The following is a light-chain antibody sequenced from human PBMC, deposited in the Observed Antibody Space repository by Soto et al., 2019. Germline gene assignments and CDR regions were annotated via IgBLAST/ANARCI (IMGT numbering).Light chain of an antibody. CDR2: DAS. Sequence: EIVLTQSPASLSLSPGERATLSCRANQSVSNFLVWYQQKPGQAPRLLIYDASNRATGIPARFSGSGSWTDFTLTISSLEPEAFAIYYCQQRSDWPRTFGRGTKLEIK. CDR3: QQRSDWPRT. V-gene: IGKV3-11*01. CDR1: QSVSNF. J-gene: IGKJ2*02.